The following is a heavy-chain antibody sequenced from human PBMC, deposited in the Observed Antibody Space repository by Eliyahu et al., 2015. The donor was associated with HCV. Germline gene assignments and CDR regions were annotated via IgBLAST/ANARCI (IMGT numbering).Heavy chain of an antibody. CDR2: IKQDGSDK. V-gene: IGHV3-7*01. Sequence: EVQLVESGGGLVQPGGSLRLSCEASGFTFTSGWVGWVRQAPGKGLEWVANIKQDGSDKYYVDSVKGRFTISRDNAKNSLYLQMNSLRAGDTAVYYCARGTSGSPNWFDPWGQGTLVTVSS. CDR1: GFTFTSGW. CDR3: ARGTSGSPNWFDP. J-gene: IGHJ5*02. D-gene: IGHD1-26*01.